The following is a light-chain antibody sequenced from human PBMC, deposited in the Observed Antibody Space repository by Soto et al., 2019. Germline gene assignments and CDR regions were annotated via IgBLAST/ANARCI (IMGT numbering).Light chain of an antibody. CDR1: SSNIGSHY. J-gene: IGLJ2*01. V-gene: IGLV1-51*02. CDR2: RNN. CDR3: SSYEGSNNVV. Sequence: QSVLTQPPSVSAAPGQKVTISCSGSSSNIGSHYVSWYQQVPGTAPKLLIQRNNERPSGVPDRFSGSKSGNTASLTVSGLQAEDEADYHCSSYEGSNNVVFGGGTKVTVL.